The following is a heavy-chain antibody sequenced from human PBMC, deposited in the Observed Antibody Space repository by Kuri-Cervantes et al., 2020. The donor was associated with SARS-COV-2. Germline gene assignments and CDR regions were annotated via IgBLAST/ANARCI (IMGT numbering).Heavy chain of an antibody. Sequence: GGSLRLSCAASGFTFSNYDMNWVRQAPGKGLEWVSYISSSSRTMYNADSVKGRFTISRDNSKNTLYLQVNSLRAEDTAVYYCAKIPFYDSSGYYSNYWGQGTLVTVSS. CDR1: GFTFSNYD. J-gene: IGHJ4*02. CDR3: AKIPFYDSSGYYSNY. CDR2: ISSSSRTM. V-gene: IGHV3-48*01. D-gene: IGHD3-22*01.